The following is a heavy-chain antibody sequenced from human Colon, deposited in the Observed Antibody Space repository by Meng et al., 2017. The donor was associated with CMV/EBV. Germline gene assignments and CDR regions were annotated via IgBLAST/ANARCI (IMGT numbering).Heavy chain of an antibody. Sequence: ASVKVSCKASGYTFTGYYMHWVRQAPGQGLEWMGWINPNSGGTNYAQKFQGRVTMTRDTSISTAYMELSRLRSDDTAVYYCARGGGGVVVPAPPDYWGQGTLVTVSS. CDR2: INPNSGGT. V-gene: IGHV1-2*02. CDR3: ARGGGGVVVPAPPDY. J-gene: IGHJ4*02. CDR1: GYTFTGYY. D-gene: IGHD2-2*01.